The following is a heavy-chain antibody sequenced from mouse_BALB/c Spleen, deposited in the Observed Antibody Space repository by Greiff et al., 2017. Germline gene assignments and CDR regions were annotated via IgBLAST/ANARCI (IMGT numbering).Heavy chain of an antibody. CDR3: ARDGITTAWFAY. CDR2: IRNKANGYTT. Sequence: EVQGVESGGGLVQPGGSLRLSCATSGFTFTDYYMSWVRQPPGKALEWLGFIRNKANGYTTEYSASVKGRFTISRDNSQSILYLQMNTLRAEDSATYCCARDGITTAWFAYWGQGTLVTVSA. D-gene: IGHD1-1*01. J-gene: IGHJ3*01. CDR1: GFTFTDYY. V-gene: IGHV7-3*02.